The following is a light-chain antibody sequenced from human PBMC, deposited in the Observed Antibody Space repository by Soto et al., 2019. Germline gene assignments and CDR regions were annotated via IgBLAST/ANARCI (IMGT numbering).Light chain of an antibody. CDR2: EDN. J-gene: IGLJ2*01. V-gene: IGLV6-57*04. CDR3: QSYDSSNPVV. Sequence: NFMLTQPHSVSESPGKTVTIYCTRSSGSIASNYVQWYQQRPCSAPTTVIYEDNQRPSVVPDRFSGSIDSSSNSASLNIAGLKTEDEADYYCQSYDSSNPVVFGGVTKVTVL. CDR1: SGSIASNY.